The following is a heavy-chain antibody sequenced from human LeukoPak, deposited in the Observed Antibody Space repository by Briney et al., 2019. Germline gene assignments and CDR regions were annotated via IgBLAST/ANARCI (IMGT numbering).Heavy chain of an antibody. CDR1: GFTVSSNY. CDR2: IYSGGST. Sequence: GGSLRLSCAASGFTVSSNYMSWVRQAPGKGLEWVSVIYSGGSTYYADSVKGRFTISRDNSKNTLYLQMNSLRAEDTAVYYCARVQVRLFRYGMDVWGQGTTVTVSS. V-gene: IGHV3-53*01. CDR3: ARVQVRLFRYGMDV. J-gene: IGHJ6*02. D-gene: IGHD2/OR15-2a*01.